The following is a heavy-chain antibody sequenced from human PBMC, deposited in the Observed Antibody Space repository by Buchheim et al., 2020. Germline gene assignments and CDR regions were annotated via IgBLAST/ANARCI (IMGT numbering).Heavy chain of an antibody. Sequence: QVQLQQWGAGLLKPSETLSLTCAVYGGSFSGYYWSWIRQPPGKGLEWIGEINHSGSTNYNPSLKSRVTISVDTSKNQFSLKLSSVTAADTAVYYCARGLYSGSYPYYYYYYGMDVWGQGTT. CDR3: ARGLYSGSYPYYYYYYGMDV. V-gene: IGHV4-34*01. D-gene: IGHD1-26*01. J-gene: IGHJ6*02. CDR2: INHSGST. CDR1: GGSFSGYY.